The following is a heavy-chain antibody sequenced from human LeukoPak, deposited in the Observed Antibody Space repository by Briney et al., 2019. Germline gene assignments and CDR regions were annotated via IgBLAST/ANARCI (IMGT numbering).Heavy chain of an antibody. J-gene: IGHJ6*03. V-gene: IGHV4-34*01. Sequence: PSETLSLTCAVYGGSFSGYYWSWIRQPPGKGLEWIGEINHSGSTNYNQSLKSRVTISVDTSKNQFSLKLSSVTAADTAVYYCARGATVTYFTYYYYYMDVWGKGTTVTVSS. CDR3: ARGATVTYFTYYYYYMDV. CDR1: GGSFSGYY. D-gene: IGHD4-17*01. CDR2: INHSGST.